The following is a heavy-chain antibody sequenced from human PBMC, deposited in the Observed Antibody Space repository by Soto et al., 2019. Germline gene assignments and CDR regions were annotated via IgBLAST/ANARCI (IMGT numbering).Heavy chain of an antibody. D-gene: IGHD3-3*01. V-gene: IGHV1-8*01. CDR1: GYTFTSYD. CDR3: ARLGGTIFGVVDGY. J-gene: IGHJ4*02. Sequence: QVQLVQSGAEVKKPGASVKVSCKASGYTFTSYDINWVRQATGQGLEWMGWMNPNSGNTGYAQKFQGRVTTTRNTTISTAYREPGSLGSEVTAVYYWARLGGTIFGVVDGYWGQGTLVTVSS. CDR2: MNPNSGNT.